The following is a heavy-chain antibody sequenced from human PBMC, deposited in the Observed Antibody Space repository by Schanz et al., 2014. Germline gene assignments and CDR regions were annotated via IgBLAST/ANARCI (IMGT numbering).Heavy chain of an antibody. J-gene: IGHJ6*02. D-gene: IGHD3-9*01. CDR1: GATFSSST. Sequence: QVQLVQSGAEVKKPGSSVKVSCKASGATFSSSTLTWVRQAPGQGLEWMGRIIPILDKTNYAQKFQGRVTMTADKATSTVYMEVSGLRSEDTAVYYCAKVDRTRYYAMDVWGQGTTVTVSS. CDR2: IIPILDKT. CDR3: AKVDRTRYYAMDV. V-gene: IGHV1-69*08.